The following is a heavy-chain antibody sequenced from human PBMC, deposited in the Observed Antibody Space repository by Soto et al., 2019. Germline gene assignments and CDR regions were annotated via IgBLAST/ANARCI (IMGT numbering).Heavy chain of an antibody. CDR2: ISHSGTT. CDR3: AREGVTRNYYYYGMDV. CDR1: GGSFTGYY. V-gene: IGHV4-34*01. Sequence: PSETLSLTCAVNGGSFTGYYGAWIRQSPGKGLEWIGEISHSGTTIYNPSLKSRVTISIDTSKNQFSLKLTSVTAADTAVYYCAREGVTRNYYYYGMDVWGQGTTVTVSS. D-gene: IGHD2-21*02. J-gene: IGHJ6*02.